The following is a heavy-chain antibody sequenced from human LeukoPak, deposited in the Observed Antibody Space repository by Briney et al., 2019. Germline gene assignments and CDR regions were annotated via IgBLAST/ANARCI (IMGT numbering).Heavy chain of an antibody. D-gene: IGHD2-15*01. Sequence: ASVKVSCKASGYTFTSYVINWVRQATGQGLEWMGWMNPNSGNTGYAQKFQGRVTMTRNTSISTAYMELSSLRSEDTAVYYCARFLGYCSGGSCYSKSYYYYYGMDVWGQGTTVTVSS. J-gene: IGHJ6*02. V-gene: IGHV1-8*01. CDR1: GYTFTSYV. CDR3: ARFLGYCSGGSCYSKSYYYYYGMDV. CDR2: MNPNSGNT.